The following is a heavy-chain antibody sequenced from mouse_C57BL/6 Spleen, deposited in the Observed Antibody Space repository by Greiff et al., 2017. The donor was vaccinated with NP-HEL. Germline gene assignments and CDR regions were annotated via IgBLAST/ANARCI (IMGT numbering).Heavy chain of an antibody. CDR1: GFTFSSYG. V-gene: IGHV5-6*02. CDR3: ANLLGGYCDV. J-gene: IGHJ1*03. CDR2: ISSGGSYT. Sequence: EVMLVESGGDLVKPGGSLKLSCAASGFTFSSYGMSWVRQTPDKRLEWVATISSGGSYTYYPDSVKGRFTISRDNAKNTLYLQMSSLKSEDTAMYYCANLLGGYCDVWGTGTTVTVSS. D-gene: IGHD3-3*01.